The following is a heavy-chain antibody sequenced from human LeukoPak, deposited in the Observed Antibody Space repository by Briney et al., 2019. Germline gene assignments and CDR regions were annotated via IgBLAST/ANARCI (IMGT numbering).Heavy chain of an antibody. CDR2: IYYSGST. CDR1: GGSISSYY. Sequence: SETLSLTCTVSGGSISSYYWSWIRQPPGKGLEWIGYIYYSGSTNYNPSLKSRVTISVDTSKNQFSLKLSSVTAADTAVYYCARHRLHGGYWFDYWGQGTLVTVSS. D-gene: IGHD4-17*01. V-gene: IGHV4-59*01. CDR3: ARHRLHGGYWFDY. J-gene: IGHJ4*02.